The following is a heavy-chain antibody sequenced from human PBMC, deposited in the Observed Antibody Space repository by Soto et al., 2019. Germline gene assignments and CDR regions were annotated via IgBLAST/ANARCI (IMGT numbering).Heavy chain of an antibody. CDR2: IYHSGST. CDR3: ARDGWTSPFDY. V-gene: IGHV4-30-2*01. CDR1: GGSISSGGYS. D-gene: IGHD2-15*01. Sequence: QLQLQESGSGLVKPSQTLSLTCAVSGGSISSGGYSWSWIRQPPGKGLEWIGYIYHSGSTYYNPSPKSRVTLSVDRSKTQFSLKLSSVTAADTAVYYCARDGWTSPFDYWGQGTLVTVSS. J-gene: IGHJ4*02.